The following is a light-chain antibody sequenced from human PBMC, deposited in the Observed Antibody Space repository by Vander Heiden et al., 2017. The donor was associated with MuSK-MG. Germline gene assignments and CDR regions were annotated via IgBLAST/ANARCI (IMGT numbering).Light chain of an antibody. V-gene: IGKV3-11*01. CDR3: QQRINWPPIT. CDR2: DAS. CDR1: QSVSSS. Sequence: MVLTQSPATLSLSPGERATLSCRASQSVSSSLNWYQQNPGQAPRLVIYDASNRATGIPARFSGSGSGTDFTLTISSLEPEDFAVYYCQQRINWPPITFGKGTRLEIK. J-gene: IGKJ5*01.